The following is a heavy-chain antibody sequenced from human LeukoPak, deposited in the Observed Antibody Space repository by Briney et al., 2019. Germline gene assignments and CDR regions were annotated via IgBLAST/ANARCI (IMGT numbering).Heavy chain of an antibody. CDR3: ARDISFFAAAGPRLDP. CDR1: GFTFTTYP. CDR2: ISPKSGDT. J-gene: IGHJ5*02. D-gene: IGHD6-13*01. Sequence: ASVKVSCKASGFTFTTYPMYWLRQAPGEGLERLGWISPKSGDTQYAQKFQGRVTMTRDTSISTAYMELTRLTSDDTAMYYCARDISFFAAAGPRLDPWGQGTLVTVSS. V-gene: IGHV1-2*02.